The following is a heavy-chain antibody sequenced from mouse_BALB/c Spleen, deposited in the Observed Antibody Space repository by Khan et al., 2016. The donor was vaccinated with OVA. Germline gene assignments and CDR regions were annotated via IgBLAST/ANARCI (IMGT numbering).Heavy chain of an antibody. CDR1: GYTFINYW. CDR2: INPSTGYT. J-gene: IGHJ2*01. Sequence: QVQLQQSGAELAKPGASVKMSCKASGYTFINYWILWVKQRPGQGPEWIGYINPSTGYTEYNQNFKDKATLTADKSSSTAYMQLSSLTSEDSAVYDCARRGLRWDFDYWGQGTTLTVSS. D-gene: IGHD1-1*01. CDR3: ARRGLRWDFDY. V-gene: IGHV1-7*01.